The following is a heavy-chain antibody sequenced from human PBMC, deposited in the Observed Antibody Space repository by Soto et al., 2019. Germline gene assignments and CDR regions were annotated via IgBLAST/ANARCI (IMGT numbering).Heavy chain of an antibody. Sequence: SVKVSCKASGGTFSSYTISWVRQAPGQGLEWMGRIIPILGIANYAQKFQGRVTITADKSTSTAYMELSSLRSEDTAVYYCARDIVATLWYFDYWGQGTLVTVS. CDR3: ARDIVATLWYFDY. CDR1: GGTFSSYT. J-gene: IGHJ4*02. D-gene: IGHD5-12*01. V-gene: IGHV1-69*04. CDR2: IIPILGIA.